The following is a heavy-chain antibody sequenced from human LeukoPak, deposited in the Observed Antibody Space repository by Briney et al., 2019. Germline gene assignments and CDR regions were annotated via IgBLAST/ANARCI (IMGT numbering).Heavy chain of an antibody. V-gene: IGHV3-23*01. Sequence: SGGSLRLSCAASGFTFSSYAMSWVRQAPGKGLEWVSAISGSGGSTYYADSVKGRFTISRDNSKNTLYLQMNSLRAEDTAVYYCARDEQIFGVVFVDYWGQGTLVTVSS. J-gene: IGHJ4*02. CDR3: ARDEQIFGVVFVDY. CDR2: ISGSGGST. D-gene: IGHD3-3*01. CDR1: GFTFSSYA.